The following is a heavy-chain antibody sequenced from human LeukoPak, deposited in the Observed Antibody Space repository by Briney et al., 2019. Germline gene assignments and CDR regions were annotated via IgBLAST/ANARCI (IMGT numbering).Heavy chain of an antibody. CDR1: GYDFINYG. CDR3: GRGGPFPSGSSSREYYLDY. D-gene: IGHD6-6*01. V-gene: IGHV1-18*01. J-gene: IGHJ4*02. Sequence: ASVKVSCKASGYDFINYGISWLRQAPGQGLEWMGWRSIYNGNTNYKLQGRVTMTIDTSTSTAYMEVRSLRSDDTAVYYCGRGGPFPSGSSSREYYLDYWGQETLVIVSS. CDR2: RSIYNGNT.